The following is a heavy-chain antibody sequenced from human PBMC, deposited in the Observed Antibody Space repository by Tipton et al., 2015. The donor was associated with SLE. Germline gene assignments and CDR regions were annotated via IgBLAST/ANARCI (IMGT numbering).Heavy chain of an antibody. Sequence: TLSLTCNVSGASISSSDYSWGWMRQPPGEGLEWIGTIYYNGGTHSNPSLKSRVSISVDTSKNQLSLKLSSVTVADTAVYYCAREWSGTKYYYGVDAWGQGTTVTVSS. CDR3: AREWSGTKYYYGVDA. CDR1: GASISSSDYS. CDR2: IYYNGGT. J-gene: IGHJ6*02. D-gene: IGHD3-3*01. V-gene: IGHV4-39*07.